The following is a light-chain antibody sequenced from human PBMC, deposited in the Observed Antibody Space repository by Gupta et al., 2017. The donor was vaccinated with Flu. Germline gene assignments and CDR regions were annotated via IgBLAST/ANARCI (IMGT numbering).Light chain of an antibody. J-gene: IGKJ4*01. CDR1: QSVSSY. CDR3: QQYNNWPPLT. Sequence: EIVLTPSPATLPVSPAERATLSCRASQSVSSYLAWYQQKPGQAPRLLIYGASTRATGIPARCSGSGAGTEFTLTISSLQSEDFADYCCQQYNNWPPLTFGGGTKVEIK. CDR2: GAS. V-gene: IGKV3-15*01.